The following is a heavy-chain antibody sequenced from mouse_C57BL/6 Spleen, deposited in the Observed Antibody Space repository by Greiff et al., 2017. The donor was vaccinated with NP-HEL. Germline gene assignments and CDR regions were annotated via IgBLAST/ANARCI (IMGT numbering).Heavy chain of an antibody. J-gene: IGHJ2*01. Sequence: VQLQQSGPELVKPGASVKISCKASGYTFTDYYMNWVKQSHGKGLEWIGDINPNNGGTSYNQKFKGKATLTVDKSSSTAYMELRSLTSEDSAVYYCARHYYGRDWGQGTTLTVSS. D-gene: IGHD1-1*01. CDR1: GYTFTDYY. CDR2: INPNNGGT. CDR3: ARHYYGRD. V-gene: IGHV1-26*01.